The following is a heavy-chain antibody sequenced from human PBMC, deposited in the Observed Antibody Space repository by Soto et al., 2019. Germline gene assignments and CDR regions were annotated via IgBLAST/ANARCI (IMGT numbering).Heavy chain of an antibody. D-gene: IGHD6-19*01. J-gene: IGHJ3*02. CDR3: ARHQSSGLYFDAFDI. Sequence: QVHLVQSGDEVKKPGASVKVSCKASGYTFTSYGITWVRQAPGQGLEWRGCISAYNGNTNYAQKLHARVNLTTDTSSSTANMELRSLRSDDPAVYYFARHQSSGLYFDAFDIWGKGTRVTVSS. CDR1: GYTFTSYG. V-gene: IGHV1-18*01. CDR2: ISAYNGNT.